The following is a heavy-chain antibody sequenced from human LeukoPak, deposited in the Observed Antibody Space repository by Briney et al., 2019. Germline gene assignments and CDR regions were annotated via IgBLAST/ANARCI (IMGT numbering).Heavy chain of an antibody. CDR1: GGSFSGYY. CDR2: INHSGST. D-gene: IGHD1-1*01. Sequence: SETLSLTCAVYGGSFSGYYWSWIRQPPGKGLEWIGEINHSGSTNYNPSLKSRVTISVDTSKNQFSLKLSSVTAADTAVYYCARGQLGLSYFDYWGQGTLVTVSS. J-gene: IGHJ4*02. CDR3: ARGQLGLSYFDY. V-gene: IGHV4-34*01.